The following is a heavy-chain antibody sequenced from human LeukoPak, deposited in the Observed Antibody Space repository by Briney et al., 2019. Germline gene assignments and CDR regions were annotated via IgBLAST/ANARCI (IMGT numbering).Heavy chain of an antibody. J-gene: IGHJ4*02. CDR2: INSDGSST. Sequence: GGSLRLSCAASGFTFSSYWMHWVRQAPGKGLVWVSRINSDGSSTSYADSVKGRFTISRDNAKDTLYLQMNSLRAEDTAVYYCARDPFFGQPPDDWGQGTLVTVSS. V-gene: IGHV3-74*01. CDR3: ARDPFFGQPPDD. CDR1: GFTFSSYW. D-gene: IGHD3/OR15-3a*01.